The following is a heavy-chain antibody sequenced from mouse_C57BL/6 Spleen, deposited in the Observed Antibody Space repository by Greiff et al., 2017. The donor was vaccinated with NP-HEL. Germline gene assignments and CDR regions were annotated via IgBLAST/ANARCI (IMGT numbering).Heavy chain of an antibody. Sequence: EVHLVESGGDLVKPGGSLKLSCAASGFTFSSYGMSWVRQTPDKRLEWVATISSGGSYTYYPDSVKGRFTISRDNAKNTLYLQMSSLKSEDTAMYYCARQGGGYDGYYEYFDVWGTGTTVTVSS. D-gene: IGHD2-3*01. J-gene: IGHJ1*03. CDR1: GFTFSSYG. CDR2: ISSGGSYT. V-gene: IGHV5-6*01. CDR3: ARQGGGYDGYYEYFDV.